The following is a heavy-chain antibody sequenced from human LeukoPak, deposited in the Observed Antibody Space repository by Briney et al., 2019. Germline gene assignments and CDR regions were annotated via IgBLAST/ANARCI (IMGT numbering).Heavy chain of an antibody. V-gene: IGHV4-61*02. J-gene: IGHJ4*02. CDR2: IYTSGST. CDR3: ARGQWFRAF. Sequence: SETLSLTCSVSGDSISSGGYYWSWVRQPAGKGLEWIGRIYTSGSTTYNPSLKSRVAISVDTSKNQFSLKMNSVTAADTAVYYCARGQWFRAFWSRGTPVTVSS. CDR1: GDSISSGGYY. D-gene: IGHD3-10*01.